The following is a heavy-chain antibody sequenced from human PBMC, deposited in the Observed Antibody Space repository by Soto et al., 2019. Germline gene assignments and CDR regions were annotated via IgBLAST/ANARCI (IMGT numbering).Heavy chain of an antibody. J-gene: IGHJ4*02. CDR3: AKDHGFSSGWYNLLYYFDY. Sequence: GGSLRLSXAVSGFTFSNYAMNWVRQAPGKGLEWVSAISSSGGSTYYADSVKGRFTISRDTSKNTLYLQMNSLRAEDTAVYYCAKDHGFSSGWYNLLYYFDYWGQGTLVTVSS. CDR1: GFTFSNYA. CDR2: ISSSGGST. V-gene: IGHV3-23*01. D-gene: IGHD6-19*01.